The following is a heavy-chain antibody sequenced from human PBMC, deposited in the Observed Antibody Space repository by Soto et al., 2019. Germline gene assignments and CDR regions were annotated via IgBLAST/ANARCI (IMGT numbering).Heavy chain of an antibody. J-gene: IGHJ3*02. V-gene: IGHV4-30-4*01. CDR2: IYDTWTT. CDR3: ARAIVRGGFDI. D-gene: IGHD3-10*02. CDR1: GGSMSENDYY. Sequence: QVQLQEAGPGLVRPSQTLSLTCTVAGGSMSENDYYWSWLRQSPGQGLQWIGYIYDTWTTSYRPSLKTRVTVAADTSTHQFSLTLTSVTAAGTAFYCSARAIVRGGFDIWGQGTLVTVSS.